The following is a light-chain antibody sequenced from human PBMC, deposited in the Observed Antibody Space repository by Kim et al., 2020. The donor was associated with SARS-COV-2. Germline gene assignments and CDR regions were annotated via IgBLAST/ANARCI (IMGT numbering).Light chain of an antibody. CDR2: GAS. CDR1: QSVSNNY. J-gene: IGKJ1*01. CDR3: QQYGNSPET. Sequence: EIVLTQSPGTLSLSPGERATLSCRASQSVSNNYLAWYQQNPGQAPRLLVYGASSRATGIPDRFSGSGSGTDFTLTISRLEPEDFAVYYCQQYGNSPETFGQGTKVDIK. V-gene: IGKV3-20*01.